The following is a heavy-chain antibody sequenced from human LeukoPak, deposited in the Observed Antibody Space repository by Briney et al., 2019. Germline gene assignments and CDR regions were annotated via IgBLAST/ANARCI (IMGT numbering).Heavy chain of an antibody. V-gene: IGHV3-53*01. J-gene: IGHJ4*02. CDR1: EFSVISKY. Sequence: PGGSLRLSCAVCEFSVISKYMNWVRQAPGKGLEWVSVIYSGGATYYADSVRGRFTISRDNSKNMVSLQMTSLGAEDTAVYYCARGRFSGPDDYWGQGTLVTVSS. D-gene: IGHD6-19*01. CDR3: ARGRFSGPDDY. CDR2: IYSGGAT.